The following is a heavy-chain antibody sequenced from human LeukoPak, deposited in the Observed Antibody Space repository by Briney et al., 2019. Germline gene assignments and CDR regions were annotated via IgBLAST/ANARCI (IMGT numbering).Heavy chain of an antibody. Sequence: GGSLRLSCAASGFTFADYGMSWVRQVPGKGLEWVSAINWNGGSIGYADSVKGRFTISRDDGKNSLYLQMDSLRAEDTAVYFCARGWEAFDIWGQGTMVTVSS. CDR1: GFTFADYG. CDR2: INWNGGSI. V-gene: IGHV3-20*04. D-gene: IGHD1-26*01. CDR3: ARGWEAFDI. J-gene: IGHJ3*02.